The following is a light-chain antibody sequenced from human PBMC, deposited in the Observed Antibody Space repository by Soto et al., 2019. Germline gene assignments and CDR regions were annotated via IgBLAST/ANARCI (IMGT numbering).Light chain of an antibody. CDR1: QSVSSY. Sequence: IVLTQSPGTLSLSPGERTTLSCRASQSVSSYLAWYQQKPGQAPRLLIYDASNRATGIPARFSGSGSGTDFTLTISSLEPEDFAVYYCQQRSNWPPGFGPGTKVDIK. CDR3: QQRSNWPPG. CDR2: DAS. J-gene: IGKJ3*01. V-gene: IGKV3-11*01.